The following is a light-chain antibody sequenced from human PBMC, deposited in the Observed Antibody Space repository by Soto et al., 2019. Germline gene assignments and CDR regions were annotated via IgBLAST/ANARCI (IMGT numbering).Light chain of an antibody. CDR2: TAS. CDR3: QHYKSYSEA. CDR1: QSIXRW. J-gene: IGKJ1*01. V-gene: IGKV1-5*03. Sequence: IQMTQSPSTLSASAGDGVTITCQARQSIXRWLAWYQQKPGKPPKILXATASTLKSGGPSRLSGSGSGTEFTLTISSLQPEDFANYYCQHYKSYSEALGQGTKVDIK.